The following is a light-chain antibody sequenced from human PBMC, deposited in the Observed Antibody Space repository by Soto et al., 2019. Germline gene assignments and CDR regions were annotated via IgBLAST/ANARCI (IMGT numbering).Light chain of an antibody. Sequence: DIQMTQSPSSLSASVGDRVTITCRASQGIRNYLAWYQQKPGKVPKILIYAASTLQSGVPSRFSGSGSGPDFTLTISSLQPEDVATYYCQKYNNAPYTFGQGTKLGIK. CDR1: QGIRNY. J-gene: IGKJ2*01. CDR2: AAS. CDR3: QKYNNAPYT. V-gene: IGKV1-27*01.